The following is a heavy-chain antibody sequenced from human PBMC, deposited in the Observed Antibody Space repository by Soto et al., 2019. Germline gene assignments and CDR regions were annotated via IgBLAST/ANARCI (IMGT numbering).Heavy chain of an antibody. CDR1: GFTFSSYA. V-gene: IGHV3-23*01. J-gene: IGHJ5*02. CDR3: AKPPPGASENWFDP. CDR2: ISGSGGST. Sequence: EVQLLESGGGLVQPGGSLGLSGAASGFTFSSYAMSWVRQAPGRGLEWVSAISGSGGSTYYADSVKGRFTISRDNSKNTLYLQMNSLRAEDTAVYYCAKPPPGASENWFDPWGQGTLVTVSS.